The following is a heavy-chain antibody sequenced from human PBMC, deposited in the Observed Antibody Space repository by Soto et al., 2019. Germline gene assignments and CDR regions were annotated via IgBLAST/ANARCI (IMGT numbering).Heavy chain of an antibody. J-gene: IGHJ3*01. Sequence: GGSLRLSCTLSGFALDTYDTNWVRLAPGKDLEWISHIATGGDRIYYADSVKGRFTISRDNARNSLDLQMTSLSDDDTAVYSCAGEHGLRFASYDAFNVWGQGTLVTRLL. CDR3: AGEHGLRFASYDAFNV. D-gene: IGHD3-16*01. V-gene: IGHV3-48*03. CDR2: IATGGDRI. CDR1: GFALDTYD.